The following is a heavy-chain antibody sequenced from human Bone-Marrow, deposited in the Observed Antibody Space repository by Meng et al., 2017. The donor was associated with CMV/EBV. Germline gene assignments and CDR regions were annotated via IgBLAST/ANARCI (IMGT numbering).Heavy chain of an antibody. J-gene: IGHJ4*02. Sequence: ASVKVSCKASGYTFTSYDINWVRQATGQGLEWMGWMNPNSGNTNYAQKLQGRVTMTTDTSTSTAYMELSRLRSDDTAVYYCARDGSYYDILTGYLYYFDYWGQGTLVTVSS. CDR3: ARDGSYYDILTGYLYYFDY. V-gene: IGHV1-8*01. D-gene: IGHD3-9*01. CDR1: GYTFTSYD. CDR2: MNPNSGNT.